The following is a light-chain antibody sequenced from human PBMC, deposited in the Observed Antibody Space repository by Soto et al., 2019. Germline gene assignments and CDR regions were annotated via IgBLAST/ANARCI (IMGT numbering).Light chain of an antibody. CDR3: SSYAGSDNWV. CDR2: EVS. J-gene: IGLJ3*02. Sequence: QSVLTQPPSASGSPGQSVTISYTGTSSDVGSYNYVSWYQQHPGKAPKLLIYEVSKWPSGVPDRFSGSKSGNTASLTVSGLQPEDEADYYCSSYAGSDNWVFGGGTKLTVL. V-gene: IGLV2-8*01. CDR1: SSDVGSYNY.